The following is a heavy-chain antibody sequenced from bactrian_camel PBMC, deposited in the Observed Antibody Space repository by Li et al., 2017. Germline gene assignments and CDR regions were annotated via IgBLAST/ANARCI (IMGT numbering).Heavy chain of an antibody. D-gene: IGHD3*01. CDR3: AADPGFGCPDLGADFRW. CDR1: GYSMEKKF. Sequence: HVQLVESGGGSVQAGGSLRLSCVVSGYSMEKKFMGWFRQAPGKDREGVATMDSTGSTRYADSVKGRFTISQDNAKTTLYLQMNSLKPEDTAMYYCAADPGFGCPDLGADFRWWGQGTQVTVS. J-gene: IGHJ6*01. V-gene: IGHV3S63*01. CDR2: MDSTGST.